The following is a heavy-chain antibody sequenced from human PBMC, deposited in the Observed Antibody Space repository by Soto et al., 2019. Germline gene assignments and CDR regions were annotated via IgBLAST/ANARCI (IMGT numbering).Heavy chain of an antibody. CDR3: ARETYYDFWRGPYYGMDV. D-gene: IGHD3-3*01. J-gene: IGHJ6*02. CDR2: ISYDGSNK. CDR1: GFTFSSYA. Sequence: QVQLVESGGGVVQPGRSLRLSCAASGFTFSSYAMHWVRQAPGKGLEWVAVISYDGSNKYYADSVKGRFTISRDNSKNTLYLQMTSLRAEDTAVYYCARETYYDFWRGPYYGMDVWGQGTTVTVSS. V-gene: IGHV3-30-3*01.